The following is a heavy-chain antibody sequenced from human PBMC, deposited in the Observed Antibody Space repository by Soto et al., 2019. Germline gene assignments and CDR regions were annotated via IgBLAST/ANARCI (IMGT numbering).Heavy chain of an antibody. CDR3: VRIRYQLPSSVLWLDP. CDR2: INHVGGT. CDR1: GGFLSESY. V-gene: IGHV4-34*01. D-gene: IGHD3-16*01. J-gene: IGHJ5*02. Sequence: PSETLSLTCAVYGGFLSESYWTWIRQPPGKGLEWIGEINHVGGTNYNPSLKSRVTMSVDTSQNQFSLRLISVTTADTAMYFCVRIRYQLPSSVLWLDPWGQGTPVTVSS.